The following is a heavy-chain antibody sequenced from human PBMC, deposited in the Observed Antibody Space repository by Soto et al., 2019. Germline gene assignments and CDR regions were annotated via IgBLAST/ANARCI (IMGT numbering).Heavy chain of an antibody. CDR2: ISSSSSYI. CDR1: GFTFSSYS. V-gene: IGHV3-21*01. J-gene: IGHJ4*02. CDR3: ARDPCSGGSCYSGLFDY. Sequence: GSLRLSCTASGFTFSSYSMNWVRRAPGKGLEWVSSISSSSSYIYYADSVKGRFTISRDNAKNSLYLQMNSLRAEDTAVYYCARDPCSGGSCYSGLFDYWGQGTLVTVSS. D-gene: IGHD2-15*01.